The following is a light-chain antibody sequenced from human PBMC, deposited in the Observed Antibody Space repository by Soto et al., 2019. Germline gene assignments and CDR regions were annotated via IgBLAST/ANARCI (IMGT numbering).Light chain of an antibody. Sequence: DIVLTQTPLSLSVTPGQPASISCKSGQSLLHINGETSLYWYLQKPGQPPQLLIYEVSNRLSGVPERFSGSGSGTDFTLKISRVEAEDVGIYYCMQSGQAPWTFGQGTKVEIK. J-gene: IGKJ1*01. CDR3: MQSGQAPWT. CDR1: QSLLHINGETS. CDR2: EVS. V-gene: IGKV2D-29*01.